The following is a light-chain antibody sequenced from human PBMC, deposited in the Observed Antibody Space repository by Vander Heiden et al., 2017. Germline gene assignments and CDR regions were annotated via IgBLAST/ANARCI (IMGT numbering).Light chain of an antibody. Sequence: SYVLTQPPSVSVAPGKTARLTWGGNNIGSKSVHWYQQKPGQAPVLVVYDDSDRPSGIPERFSGSNSGNTATLTISRVEAGDEADYYCQVWDSSSDHLWVFGGGTKLTVL. CDR1: NIGSKS. J-gene: IGLJ3*02. V-gene: IGLV3-21*03. CDR3: QVWDSSSDHLWV. CDR2: DDS.